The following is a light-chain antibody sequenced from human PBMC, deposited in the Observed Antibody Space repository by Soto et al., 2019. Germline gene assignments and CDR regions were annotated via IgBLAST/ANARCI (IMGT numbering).Light chain of an antibody. J-gene: IGKJ5*01. CDR1: QSVSSY. V-gene: IGKV3-11*01. CDR2: DAS. Sequence: EIVMTKSPAALSVSPGERATLSCRASQSVSSYLAWYQQKPGQAPRLLIYDASNRATGIPARFSGTGSGTDFTLTINNLEPEDFAVYYCQVRTNWSIAFGRGTRLEIK. CDR3: QVRTNWSIA.